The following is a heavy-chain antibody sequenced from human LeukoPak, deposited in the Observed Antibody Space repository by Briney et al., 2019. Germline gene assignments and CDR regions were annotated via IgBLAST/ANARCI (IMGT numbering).Heavy chain of an antibody. J-gene: IGHJ3*02. CDR3: AGSNHYYDSSGYPYAFDI. CDR1: GYTFTGYY. CDR2: INPNSGGT. Sequence: ASVKVSCKASGYTFTGYYMHWVRQATGQGLEWMGWINPNSGGTNYAQKFQGRVTMTRDTSNSTAYMELSRLRSDDTAVYYCAGSNHYYDSSGYPYAFDIWGQGTMVTVSS. D-gene: IGHD3-22*01. V-gene: IGHV1-2*02.